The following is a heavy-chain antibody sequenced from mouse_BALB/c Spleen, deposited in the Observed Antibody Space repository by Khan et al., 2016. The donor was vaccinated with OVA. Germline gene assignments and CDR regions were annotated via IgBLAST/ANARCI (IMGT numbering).Heavy chain of an antibody. J-gene: IGHJ4*01. V-gene: IGHV2-3*01. CDR2: IWGDGNT. Sequence: QVQLKESGPGLVAPSQSLSITCTVSGFSFTTYGVTWVRQPPGKGLEWLAVIWGDGNTDYHSVLISRLGSPTDTSESHVFLNLISLQTDDTATTLRAKAFYSHYYSMDYWGQGTTVTVSS. CDR3: AKAFYSHYYSMDY. D-gene: IGHD2-1*01. CDR1: GFSFTTYG.